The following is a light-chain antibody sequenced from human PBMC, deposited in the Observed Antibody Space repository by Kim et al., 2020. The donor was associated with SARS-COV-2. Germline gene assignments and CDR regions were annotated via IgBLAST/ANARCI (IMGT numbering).Light chain of an antibody. V-gene: IGLV2-14*03. CDR1: NSDVGGYNY. CDR2: DVT. Sequence: QSALTQPASVSGSPGQSITIPCSGTNSDVGGYNYVSWYQQHPGKAPKLMIYDVTNRPSGVSNRFSGSKSGSTASLTISGLQTEDEADYYCSSYTTSSTLVVFGGGTQLTVL. J-gene: IGLJ2*01. CDR3: SSYTTSSTLVV.